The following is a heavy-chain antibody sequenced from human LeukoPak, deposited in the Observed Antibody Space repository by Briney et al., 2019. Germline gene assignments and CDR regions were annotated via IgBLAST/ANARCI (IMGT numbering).Heavy chain of an antibody. D-gene: IGHD5-18*01. CDR1: GGTFSSYA. CDR2: IIPIFGTA. J-gene: IGHJ6*03. Sequence: ASVKVSCKASGGTFSSYAISWVRQAPGQGLEWMGGIIPIFGTANYAQKFQGRVTITTDESTSTAYMELSSLRSEDTAVYYCAGNHKSTTAMVTRYYYYYMDVWGKGTTVTVSS. V-gene: IGHV1-69*05. CDR3: AGNHKSTTAMVTRYYYYYMDV.